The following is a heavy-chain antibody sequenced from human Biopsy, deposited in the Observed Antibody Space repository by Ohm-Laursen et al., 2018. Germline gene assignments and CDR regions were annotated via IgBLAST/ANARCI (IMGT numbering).Heavy chain of an antibody. Sequence: SSVKVSCKGSRYTFTNHYIHWVRQAPGQGLEWMGIINPVGGSTNYAQKFQGRVTLTTDTSTSTVHMELRSLRSDDTAVYYCARLLQTDGDGFWSGYYDYWGQGTLVTVSS. CDR3: ARLLQTDGDGFWSGYYDY. J-gene: IGHJ4*02. CDR1: RYTFTNHY. D-gene: IGHD3-3*01. V-gene: IGHV1-46*01. CDR2: INPVGGST.